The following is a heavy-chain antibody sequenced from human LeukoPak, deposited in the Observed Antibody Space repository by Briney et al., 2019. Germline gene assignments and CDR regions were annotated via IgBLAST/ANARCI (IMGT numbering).Heavy chain of an antibody. CDR2: IYSTGST. J-gene: IGHJ5*02. Sequence: SETLSPPPTVSGGSITFYYCSWIRQPAGKGLEWIGRIYSTGSTNYSPSLKSRVTMSVDKSKNQFSLNLSSVTAADTAVYYCARRLANPNSFISWDQRTLVTVSS. V-gene: IGHV4-4*07. D-gene: IGHD1-14*01. CDR3: ARRLANPNSFIS. CDR1: GGSITFYY.